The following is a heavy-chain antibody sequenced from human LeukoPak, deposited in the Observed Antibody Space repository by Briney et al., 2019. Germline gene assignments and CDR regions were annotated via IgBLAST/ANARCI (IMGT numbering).Heavy chain of an antibody. CDR1: GGSFSGYY. V-gene: IGHV4-34*01. CDR2: INDSGST. Sequence: SETLSLTCAVYGGSFSGYYWSWIRQPPGKGLEWIGEINDSGSTNHNPSLKSRVTISVDTSKNQFSLKLSSVTAADTAVYYCARFSLPNYYDSSGYARFDYWGQGTLVTVSS. CDR3: ARFSLPNYYDSSGYARFDY. J-gene: IGHJ4*02. D-gene: IGHD3-22*01.